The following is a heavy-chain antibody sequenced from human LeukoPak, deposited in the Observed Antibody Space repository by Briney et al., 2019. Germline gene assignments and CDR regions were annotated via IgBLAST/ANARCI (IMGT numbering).Heavy chain of an antibody. CDR1: GFTFSDYY. CDR3: AGPSGYSYGFFY. D-gene: IGHD5-18*01. Sequence: GGSLRLSCAASGFTFSDYYMSWIRQAPGKGLEWVSYISSSSSYIYYADSVKGRFTISRDNAKNSLYLQMNSLRAEDTAVYYCAGPSGYSYGFFYWGQGTLVTVSS. J-gene: IGHJ4*02. V-gene: IGHV3-11*06. CDR2: ISSSSSYI.